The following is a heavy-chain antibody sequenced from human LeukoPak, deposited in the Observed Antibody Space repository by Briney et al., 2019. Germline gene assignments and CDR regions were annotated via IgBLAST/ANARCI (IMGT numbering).Heavy chain of an antibody. CDR1: CGSVSSSLNY. CDR3: ARLTKGRYFDYIFDY. J-gene: IGHJ4*02. Sequence: SETLSLTCTGSCGSVSSSLNYWGWIRQPPGKGLEWIGNTYYTGSTYSNPTLKSRVTMSVDTSKNQFSLKLSSVTAADTAVYYCARLTKGRYFDYIFDYWGQGTLLTVSS. V-gene: IGHV4-39*01. D-gene: IGHD3-9*01. CDR2: TYYTGST.